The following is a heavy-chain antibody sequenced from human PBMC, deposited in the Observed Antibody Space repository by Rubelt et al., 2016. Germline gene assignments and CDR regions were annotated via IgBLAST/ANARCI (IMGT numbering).Heavy chain of an antibody. V-gene: IGHV5-10-1*01. Sequence: EVQLVQSGAEVKKPGESLRISCKGSGYSFTSYWISWVRQMPGKGLEWMGRIDPSDSYTNYSPSFQGHVTISADKSISTADLQWSSLKASDTAMYYGARHAGDGGNSEDWFDPWGQGTLVTVSS. CDR3: ARHAGDGGNSEDWFDP. CDR2: IDPSDSYT. J-gene: IGHJ5*02. CDR1: GYSFTSYW. D-gene: IGHD4-23*01.